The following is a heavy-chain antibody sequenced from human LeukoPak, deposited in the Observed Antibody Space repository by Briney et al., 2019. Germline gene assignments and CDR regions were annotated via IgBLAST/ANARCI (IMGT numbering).Heavy chain of an antibody. Sequence: SETLSLTCTVSGGSISSSSYYWGWIRQPPGKGLEWIGSIYYSGSTYYNPSLKSRVTISVDTSKNQFSLKLSSVTAADTAVYYCASSAVAGYIYYYYGMDVWGQGTTVTVSS. CDR1: GGSISSSSYY. D-gene: IGHD6-19*01. V-gene: IGHV4-39*01. CDR2: IYYSGST. J-gene: IGHJ6*02. CDR3: ASSAVAGYIYYYYGMDV.